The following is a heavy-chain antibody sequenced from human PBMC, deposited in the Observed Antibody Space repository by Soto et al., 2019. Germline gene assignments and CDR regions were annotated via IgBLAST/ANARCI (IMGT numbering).Heavy chain of an antibody. V-gene: IGHV4-39*01. CDR1: GVFFSSSTQY. CDR2: IYQSGSA. CDR3: ARQENS. Sequence: SETLSLTCTVSGVFFSSSTQYWGWFRQPPGKGLEWIGSIYQSGSAFYNPSFTSRVSISVDPSKNQFSLTLDSVTAADTAVYYCARQENSWGQG. J-gene: IGHJ1*01. D-gene: IGHD1-7*01.